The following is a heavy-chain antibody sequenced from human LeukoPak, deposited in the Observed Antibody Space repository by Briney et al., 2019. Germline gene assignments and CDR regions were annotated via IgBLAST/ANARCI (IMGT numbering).Heavy chain of an antibody. Sequence: PGGSLRLSCAASGFTFRSYWMTWVRQSPGKGLEWVANIKQDGSEKFHVDSVKGRFTISRDNAKDSLYLEMNSLRVEDTAVYYCAKVAKYYYGPETYYFFEQWGQGTPVTASS. CDR1: GFTFRSYW. D-gene: IGHD3-10*01. V-gene: IGHV3-7*01. J-gene: IGHJ4*02. CDR3: AKVAKYYYGPETYYFFEQ. CDR2: IKQDGSEK.